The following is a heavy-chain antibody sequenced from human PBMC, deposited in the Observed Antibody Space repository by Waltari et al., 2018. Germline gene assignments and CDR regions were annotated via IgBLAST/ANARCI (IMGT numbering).Heavy chain of an antibody. CDR1: GGSISSSSYY. CDR2: IYYSGRT. J-gene: IGHJ6*03. CDR3: ARIVVPAYYYYYMDV. D-gene: IGHD2-2*01. V-gene: IGHV4-39*07. Sequence: QLQLQESGPGLVKPSETLSLTCTVSGGSISSSSYYWGWIRQPPGKGLEWIGNIYYSGRTYVHPSLKNRGTIYVDTTKTQFSLKLSSVTAADPAVYYCARIVVPAYYYYYMDVWGKGTTVTISS.